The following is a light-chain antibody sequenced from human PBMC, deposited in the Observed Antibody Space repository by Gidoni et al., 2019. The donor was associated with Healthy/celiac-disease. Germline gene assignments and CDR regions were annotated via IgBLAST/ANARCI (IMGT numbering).Light chain of an antibody. CDR3: QRRSNWPRLT. V-gene: IGKV3-11*01. CDR1: QSVSSY. Sequence: DIVLTHPPATLTLSPGERATLSCRASQSVSSYLAWYQQKPSQATRLLISDASNRATDSPARFSGSGSGTDFTLTISSREPEDVAVYYCQRRSNWPRLTFGGGTKVEIK. CDR2: DAS. J-gene: IGKJ4*01.